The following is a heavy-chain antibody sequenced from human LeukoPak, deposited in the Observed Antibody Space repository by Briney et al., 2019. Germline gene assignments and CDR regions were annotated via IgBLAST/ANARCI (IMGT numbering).Heavy chain of an antibody. CDR2: VNGNGDDT. Sequence: PGGSLRLSCSASGFTFSTYAMHWVRQAPGKGLEYASAVNGNGDDTYYADSVKGRFTISRDNSKNTLYLQMRSLRAEDTAVYYCVKAQLGGTLDDWGQGALVTVSS. CDR1: GFTFSTYA. D-gene: IGHD1-1*01. CDR3: VKAQLGGTLDD. J-gene: IGHJ4*02. V-gene: IGHV3-64D*09.